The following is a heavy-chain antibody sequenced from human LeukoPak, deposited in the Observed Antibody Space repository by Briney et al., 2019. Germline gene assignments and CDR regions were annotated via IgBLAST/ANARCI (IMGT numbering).Heavy chain of an antibody. V-gene: IGHV1-18*01. CDR1: GYTFTSYG. CDR3: ARGDSSSWYNWFDP. D-gene: IGHD6-13*01. Sequence: ASVKVSCKASGYTFTSYGISWVRQAPGQGLEWMGWISAYNGNTNYAQKFQGRVTITADESTSTAYMELSSLRSEDTAVYYCARGDSSSWYNWFDPWGQGTLVTVSS. CDR2: ISAYNGNT. J-gene: IGHJ5*02.